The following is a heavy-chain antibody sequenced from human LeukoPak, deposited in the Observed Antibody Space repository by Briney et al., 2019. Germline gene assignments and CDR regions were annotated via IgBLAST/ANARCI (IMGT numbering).Heavy chain of an antibody. CDR1: GYTFTSYD. CDR3: ARGLSSSWPMIIYYYYMDV. V-gene: IGHV1-8*03. Sequence: ASVKVSCKASGYTFTSYDINWVRQATGQGLEWMGWMNPNSGNTGYAQKFQGRVTITRNTSISTAYMELSSLRSEDTAVYYCARGLSSSWPMIIYYYYMDVWGKGTTVTVSS. D-gene: IGHD6-13*01. CDR2: MNPNSGNT. J-gene: IGHJ6*03.